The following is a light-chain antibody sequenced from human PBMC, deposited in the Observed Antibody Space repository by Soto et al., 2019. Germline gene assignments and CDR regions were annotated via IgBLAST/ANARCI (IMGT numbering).Light chain of an antibody. CDR3: QQRRNWPPFT. V-gene: IGKV3-11*01. CDR2: DAS. J-gene: IGKJ3*01. Sequence: IVFTQSPATLSLSPGERATLSCRASQSVSSYLAWYQQKPGQAPRLLIYDASNRATGIPARFSGSGSGTDFTLTISSLEPEDFAVYYCQQRRNWPPFTFGPGTKVDIK. CDR1: QSVSSY.